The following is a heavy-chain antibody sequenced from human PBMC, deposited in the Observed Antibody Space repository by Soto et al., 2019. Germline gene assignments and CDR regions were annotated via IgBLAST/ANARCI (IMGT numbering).Heavy chain of an antibody. CDR3: ARSKYYYDSSGYSTHACDI. CDR1: GGTFSSYA. Sequence: QVQLVQSGAEVKKPGSSVKVSCKASGGTFSSYAISWVRQAPGQGLEWMGGIIPIFGTANYAQKFQGRVTITADESTSTAYMELSSLRSEDTAVYYCARSKYYYDSSGYSTHACDIWGQGTMVTVSS. CDR2: IIPIFGTA. D-gene: IGHD3-22*01. J-gene: IGHJ3*02. V-gene: IGHV1-69*01.